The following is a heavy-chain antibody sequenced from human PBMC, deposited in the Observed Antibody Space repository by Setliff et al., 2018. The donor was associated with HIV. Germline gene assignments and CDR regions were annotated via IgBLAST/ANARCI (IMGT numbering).Heavy chain of an antibody. Sequence: SETLCLTCTVYGGSFSGYYWSWIRQSPGKDLEWIGEVNHSGDTTYNPSLKSRVTMSVDTSKNQFSLELSSLTSADTAIYYCVRGRDYGSSWSRPFYFDFWGHGNLVTVSS. CDR2: VNHSGDT. D-gene: IGHD6-13*01. V-gene: IGHV4-34*01. CDR3: VRGRDYGSSWSRPFYFDF. CDR1: GGSFSGYY. J-gene: IGHJ4*01.